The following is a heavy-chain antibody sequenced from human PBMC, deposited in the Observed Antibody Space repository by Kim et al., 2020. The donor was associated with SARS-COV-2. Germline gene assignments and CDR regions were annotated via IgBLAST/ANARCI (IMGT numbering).Heavy chain of an antibody. Sequence: GGSLRLSCAASGFTFSSYDMHWVRQATGKGLEWVSAIGTAGDTYYPGSVKGRFTISRENAKNSLYLQMNSLRAGDTAVYYYARGRGSELYYFDYWGQGTLVTVSS. CDR3: ARGRGSELYYFDY. V-gene: IGHV3-13*01. J-gene: IGHJ4*02. D-gene: IGHD1-26*01. CDR1: GFTFSSYD. CDR2: IGTAGDT.